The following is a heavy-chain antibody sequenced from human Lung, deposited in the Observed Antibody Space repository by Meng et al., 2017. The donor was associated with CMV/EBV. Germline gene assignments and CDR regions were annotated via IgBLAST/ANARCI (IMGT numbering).Heavy chain of an antibody. CDR3: AREAGRDGYATPKFDY. J-gene: IGHJ4*02. V-gene: IGHV4-31*03. Sequence: VQWQESGPGLVKPSQPLSLTCTVSGGSIGSGGYYWSWIRQHPGKGLEWIGYIYYTGSTFYNPSLKSRVTISVDTSKNQFSLKLIPATAADTAVYYCAREAGRDGYATPKFDYWGQGTLVTVSS. CDR2: IYYTGST. D-gene: IGHD5-24*01. CDR1: GGSIGSGGYY.